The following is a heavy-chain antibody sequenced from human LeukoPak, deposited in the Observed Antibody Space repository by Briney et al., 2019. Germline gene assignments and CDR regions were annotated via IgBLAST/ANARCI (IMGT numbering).Heavy chain of an antibody. Sequence: SETLSLTCTVSGGSISSHFWSWIRQPPGKGLEWIGYVYHSGNTYYNTSLKSRVTMSVDTSKNQFSLKLSSVTAADTAVYYCAREISSSWYRRPSYYFDYWGQGTLVTVSS. V-gene: IGHV4-59*11. CDR2: VYHSGNT. CDR1: GGSISSHF. CDR3: AREISSSWYRRPSYYFDY. D-gene: IGHD6-13*01. J-gene: IGHJ4*02.